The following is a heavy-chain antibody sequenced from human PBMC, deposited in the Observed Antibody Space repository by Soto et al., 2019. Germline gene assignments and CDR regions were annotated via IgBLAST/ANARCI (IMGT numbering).Heavy chain of an antibody. CDR3: AKTSRFDY. V-gene: IGHV4-34*01. D-gene: IGHD6-6*01. J-gene: IGHJ4*02. Sequence: QVQLQQWGAGLLKPSETLSLTCAVYGGSFRGYYWSWIRQPPGKGLEWIGEINHSGSTNYNPSLKILVTMSVDTSKNQFPLKLRSVTAADTAVYYCAKTSRFDYWGQGTLVTVSS. CDR2: INHSGST. CDR1: GGSFRGYY.